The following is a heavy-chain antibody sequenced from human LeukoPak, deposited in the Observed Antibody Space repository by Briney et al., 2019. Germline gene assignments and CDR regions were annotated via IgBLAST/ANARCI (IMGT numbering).Heavy chain of an antibody. D-gene: IGHD2-2*01. CDR3: ARDRYCSSTSCYAYYYYYMDV. CDR2: INHSGST. J-gene: IGHJ6*03. CDR1: GGSFSGYY. Sequence: SETLSLTCAVYGGSFSGYYWSWIRQPPGKGLEWIGEINHSGSTNYNPSLKSRVTISVDTSKNQFSLKLSSVTAADTAVYYCARDRYCSSTSCYAYYYYYMDVWGKGTTVTISS. V-gene: IGHV4-34*01.